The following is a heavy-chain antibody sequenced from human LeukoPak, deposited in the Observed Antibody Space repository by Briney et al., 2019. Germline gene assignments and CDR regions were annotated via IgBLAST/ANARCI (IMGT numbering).Heavy chain of an antibody. D-gene: IGHD2-15*01. CDR2: ISAYNGNT. J-gene: IGHJ5*02. Sequence: ASVKVSCKASGYTFTSYGISWVRQAPGQGLEWMGWISAYNGNTNYAQKLQGRVTVTTDTSTSTAYMELRSLRSDDTAVYYCARGRYCSGGSCYWTAGFDPWGQGTLVTVSS. V-gene: IGHV1-18*01. CDR1: GYTFTSYG. CDR3: ARGRYCSGGSCYWTAGFDP.